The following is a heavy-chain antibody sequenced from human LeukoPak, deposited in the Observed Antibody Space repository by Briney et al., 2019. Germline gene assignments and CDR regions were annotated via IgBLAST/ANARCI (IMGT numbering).Heavy chain of an antibody. V-gene: IGHV3-9*01. Sequence: GGSLRLSCAASGFTFDDYAMHWVRQAPGKGLEWVSGISWNSGSIGYADSVKGRFTISRDNAKNSLYLQMNSLRAEDTALYYCAKAHYYGSGPDAFDIWGQGTMVTVSS. CDR3: AKAHYYGSGPDAFDI. D-gene: IGHD3-10*01. CDR2: ISWNSGSI. J-gene: IGHJ3*02. CDR1: GFTFDDYA.